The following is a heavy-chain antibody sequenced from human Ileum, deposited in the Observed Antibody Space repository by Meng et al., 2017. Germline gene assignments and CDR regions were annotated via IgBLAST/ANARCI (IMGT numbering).Heavy chain of an antibody. D-gene: IGHD3-10*01. CDR1: GGSFSGYY. V-gene: IGHV4-34*01. CDR3: ATYGSGFTPPLDP. Sequence: QVQLQQWGAGLLKPSETLSLTCAVYGGSFSGYYWTWIRQPPGKGLEWIGEIHHSGSTNYNPSLKSRVSISLDKANNHLSLTLTSVTAADTAVYYCATYGSGFTPPLDPWGQGILVTVSS. CDR2: IHHSGST. J-gene: IGHJ5*02.